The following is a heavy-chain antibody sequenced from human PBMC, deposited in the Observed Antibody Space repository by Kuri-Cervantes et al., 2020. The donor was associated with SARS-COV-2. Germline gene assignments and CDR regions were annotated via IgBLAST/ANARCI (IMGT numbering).Heavy chain of an antibody. V-gene: IGHV3-73*01. CDR2: VRGKANNYAT. CDR3: TTLIDY. Sequence: LSLTCAAPGFSFEAHAMYWVRQRPGKGLEWVGRVRGKANNYATAYAASVKGRFTISRDDSKNMAYLQMNSLKTEDTAVYYCTTLIDYWGQGALVTVSS. CDR1: GFSFEAHA. J-gene: IGHJ4*02.